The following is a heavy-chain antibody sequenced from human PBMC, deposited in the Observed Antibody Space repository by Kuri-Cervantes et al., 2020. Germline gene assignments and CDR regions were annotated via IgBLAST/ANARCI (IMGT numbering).Heavy chain of an antibody. CDR1: GFTFSSYW. Sequence: GESLKISCAASGFTFSSYWMSWVRQAPGKGLEWVANIKQDGSEKYYVDSMKGRFTISRDNAKNSLYLQMNSLRAEDTAVYYCAREAEAYYVFWSDHTAYYMDVWGKGTTVTVSS. D-gene: IGHD3-3*01. V-gene: IGHV3-7*01. CDR2: IKQDGSEK. CDR3: AREAEAYYVFWSDHTAYYMDV. J-gene: IGHJ6*03.